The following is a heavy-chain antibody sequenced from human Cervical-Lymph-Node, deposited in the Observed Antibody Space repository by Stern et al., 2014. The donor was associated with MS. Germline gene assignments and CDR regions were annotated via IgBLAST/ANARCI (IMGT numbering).Heavy chain of an antibody. CDR2: ISYDGSNK. V-gene: IGHV3-30*01. D-gene: IGHD3-9*01. CDR1: GFTFSSYA. J-gene: IGHJ4*02. CDR3: ARAGLRYFDGLWYFDY. Sequence: VQLVESGGGVVQPGRSLRLSCAASGFTFSSYAMHWVRQAPGKGLEWGAVISYDGSNKYYADSVKGRCTISRDNSKNTRYLQMNSLRAEDTAVYYCARAGLRYFDGLWYFDYWGQGTLVTVSS.